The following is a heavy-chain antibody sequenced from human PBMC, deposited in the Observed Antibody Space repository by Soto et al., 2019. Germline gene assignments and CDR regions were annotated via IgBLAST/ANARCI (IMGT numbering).Heavy chain of an antibody. J-gene: IGHJ4*02. D-gene: IGHD1-1*01. CDR2: IKEDGSSK. Sequence: GGSLRLSCAASGINFNDYWMSWVRQAPGKWLEWVANIKEDGSSKYYVDSVKGRFTISRDNAKNSLYLQMNSLRAEDAALYHCASENWYVFDHWXQGTPVTVSS. V-gene: IGHV3-7*03. CDR1: GINFNDYW. CDR3: ASENWYVFDH.